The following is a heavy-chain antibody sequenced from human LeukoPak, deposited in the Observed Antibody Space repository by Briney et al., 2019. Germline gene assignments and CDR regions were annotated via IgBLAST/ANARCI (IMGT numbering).Heavy chain of an antibody. CDR3: AKGKLRKTYYYDSSGHYSFGY. D-gene: IGHD3-22*01. J-gene: IGHJ4*02. V-gene: IGHV3-23*01. CDR2: ISGSGGST. Sequence: GGSLRLSCAASGFTFSSYAMSWVRQAPGKGLEWVSAISGSGGSTYYADSVKGRFTISRDNSKNTLYLQMNSLRAEDTAVYYCAKGKLRKTYYYDSSGHYSFGYWGQGTLVTVSS. CDR1: GFTFSSYA.